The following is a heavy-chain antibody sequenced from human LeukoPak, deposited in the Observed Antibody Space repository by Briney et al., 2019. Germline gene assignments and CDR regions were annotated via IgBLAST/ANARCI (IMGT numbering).Heavy chain of an antibody. J-gene: IGHJ2*01. CDR2: INHSGST. Sequence: SETLSLTCAVYGGSFGNYYWSWIRQPPGKGLEWIGEINHSGSTNYNPSLKSRVTISVDTTNNQFSLKLSSVTAADTAVYYCASTWEWLVRGYFDLWGRGTLVTVSS. V-gene: IGHV4-34*01. CDR3: ASTWEWLVRGYFDL. CDR1: GGSFGNYY. D-gene: IGHD6-19*01.